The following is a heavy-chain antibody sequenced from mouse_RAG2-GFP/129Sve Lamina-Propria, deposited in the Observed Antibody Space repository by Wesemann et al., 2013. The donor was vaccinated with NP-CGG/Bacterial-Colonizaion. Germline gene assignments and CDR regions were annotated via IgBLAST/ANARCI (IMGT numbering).Heavy chain of an antibody. V-gene: IGHV6-3*01. Sequence: EVKLEESGGGLVQPGGSMKLSCVASGFTFSNYWMNWVRQSPEKGLEWVAQIRLKSDNYATHYAESVKGRFTISRDDSKSSVYLQMNNLRAEDTGIYYCTAYYSNYEAMDYWGQGTSVTVSS. CDR1: GFTFSNYW. D-gene: IGHD2-5*01. CDR3: TAYYSNYEAMDY. J-gene: IGHJ4*01. CDR2: IRLKSDNYAT.